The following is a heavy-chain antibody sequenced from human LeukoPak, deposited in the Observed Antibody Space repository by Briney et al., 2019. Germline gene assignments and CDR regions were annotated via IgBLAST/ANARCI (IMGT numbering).Heavy chain of an antibody. D-gene: IGHD6-6*01. Sequence: GGSLRLSCAASGFTLGDFWMHWVRQAPGKGLEWVAVISFDGGNKYYADSVKGRFTISRDNSKNTLYLQLNSLRAEDTAVYYCASTRSSDFDYWGQGTLVTVSS. CDR3: ASTRSSDFDY. CDR1: GFTLGDFW. CDR2: ISFDGGNK. V-gene: IGHV3-30*03. J-gene: IGHJ4*02.